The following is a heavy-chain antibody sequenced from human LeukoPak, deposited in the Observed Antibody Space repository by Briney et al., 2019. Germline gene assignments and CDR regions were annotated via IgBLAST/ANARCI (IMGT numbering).Heavy chain of an antibody. CDR3: ARGSSSSWYAAFDY. V-gene: IGHV1-18*01. CDR1: GYIVTSYG. D-gene: IGHD6-13*01. CDR2: ISAYNGNT. Sequence: ASVKLSCKASGYIVTSYGISWVRQAPGQGLEWMGWISAYNGNTNYAQKLQGRVTMTTDTSTSTAYMELGSLRSDDTAVYYRARGSSSSWYAAFDYWGQGTLVTVSS. J-gene: IGHJ4*02.